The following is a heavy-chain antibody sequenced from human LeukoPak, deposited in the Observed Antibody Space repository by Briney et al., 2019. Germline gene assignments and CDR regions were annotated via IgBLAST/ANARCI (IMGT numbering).Heavy chain of an antibody. J-gene: IGHJ4*02. CDR2: ISSSSSTI. Sequence: GGTLSLSCAASGFTSSSYSMNWVRQAPGKGQERVSYISSSSSTIYYADSVKGRFTISRDNAKNSLYLQMDSLRDEDTAVYYCARDIAVTAAGVDYWGQGTLVTVSS. CDR3: ARDIAVTAAGVDY. V-gene: IGHV3-48*02. D-gene: IGHD2-21*02. CDR1: GFTSSSYS.